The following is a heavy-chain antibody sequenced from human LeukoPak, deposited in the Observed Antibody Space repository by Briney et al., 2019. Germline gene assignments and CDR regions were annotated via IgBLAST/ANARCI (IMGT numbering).Heavy chain of an antibody. CDR1: GFTLSSYS. CDR3: AREDNVGVYDY. V-gene: IGHV3-21*01. D-gene: IGHD2-2*01. J-gene: IGHJ4*02. Sequence: PGGSLRLSCAASGFTLSSYSMNLVRPAPGKGLGLDSCIIISSTYKYYADPEKSRYTISRDIDKTSLYLQKHSLRAEGTAVYYCAREDNVGVYDYWGKGTLVTVSS. CDR2: IIISSTYK.